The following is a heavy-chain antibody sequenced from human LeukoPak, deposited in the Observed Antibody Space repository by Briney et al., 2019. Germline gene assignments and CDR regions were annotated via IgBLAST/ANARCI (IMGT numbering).Heavy chain of an antibody. Sequence: ASVKVSCKASGYTFTSYGISWARQAPGQGLEWMGWISAYNGNTNYAQKLQGRVTMTTDTSTSTAYMELRSLRSDDTAVYYCAREGRGYCSSTSCPIDYWGQGTLVTVSS. J-gene: IGHJ4*02. CDR3: AREGRGYCSSTSCPIDY. CDR1: GYTFTSYG. D-gene: IGHD2-2*01. V-gene: IGHV1-18*01. CDR2: ISAYNGNT.